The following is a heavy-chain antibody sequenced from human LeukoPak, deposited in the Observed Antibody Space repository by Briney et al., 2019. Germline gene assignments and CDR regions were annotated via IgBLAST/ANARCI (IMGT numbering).Heavy chain of an antibody. D-gene: IGHD6-19*01. CDR2: IWYDGSNK. CDR1: GFTFSSYG. CDR3: ARGCGSGWGKDY. V-gene: IGHV3-33*01. J-gene: IGHJ4*02. Sequence: PGGSLRLSCAASGFTFSSYGMHWVRQAPGKRLEWVAVIWYDGSNKYYADSVKGRFTISRDNSNNTLYLQMNSLRAEDTAVYYCARGCGSGWGKDYWGQETLVTVSS.